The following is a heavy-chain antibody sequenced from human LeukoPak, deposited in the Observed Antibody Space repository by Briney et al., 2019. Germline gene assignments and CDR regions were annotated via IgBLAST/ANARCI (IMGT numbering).Heavy chain of an antibody. J-gene: IGHJ1*01. V-gene: IGHV3-74*01. CDR2: INSDGSST. D-gene: IGHD2-21*02. CDR3: AREGSGVVTLDH. Sequence: GGSLRLSCAASGFTFSSYWMHWVRQAPGKGLVWVSRINSDGSSTSYADSVKGRFTISRDNAKNTVHLQMNSLRVEDTAVYYCAREGSGVVTLDHWGQGTLVTVSS. CDR1: GFTFSSYW.